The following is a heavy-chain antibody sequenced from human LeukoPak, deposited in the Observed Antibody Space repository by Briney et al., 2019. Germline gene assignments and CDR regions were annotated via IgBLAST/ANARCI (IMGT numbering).Heavy chain of an antibody. CDR3: ARERCYDSTRRAYFYYYIDV. CDR2: ISAYNGYT. V-gene: IGHV1-18*01. CDR1: GYTFSNYG. D-gene: IGHD3-22*01. J-gene: IGHJ6*03. Sequence: ASVKVSCKSSGYTFSNYGITWVRQAPGQGLEWMGWISAYNGYTSYAQKVQGRVTMTTDTSTSTAYMELRSLRSDDSAVYYCARERCYDSTRRAYFYYYIDVWGKGTTVTVSS.